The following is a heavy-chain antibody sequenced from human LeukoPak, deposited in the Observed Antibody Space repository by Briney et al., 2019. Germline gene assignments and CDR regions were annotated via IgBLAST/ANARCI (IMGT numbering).Heavy chain of an antibody. J-gene: IGHJ4*02. D-gene: IGHD3-10*01. Sequence: SETLSPTSTVSGASIISGNYFWGWVRQPPGKRLEWIGSWHHSGITDYNPSLKSRVTIVADTSKNQFSLKLASVAAADSAVYFCARQYEFWGQGTLVTVSS. V-gene: IGHV4-39*01. CDR2: WHHSGIT. CDR3: ARQYEF. CDR1: GASIISGNYF.